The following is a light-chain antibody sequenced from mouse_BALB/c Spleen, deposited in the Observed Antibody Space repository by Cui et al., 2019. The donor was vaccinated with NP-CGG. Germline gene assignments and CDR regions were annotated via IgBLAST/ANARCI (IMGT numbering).Light chain of an antibody. CDR1: IGAVTTSNY. V-gene: IGLV1*01. J-gene: IGLJ1*01. CDR3: ALWYSNHWV. Sequence: QAVVTHESALTTSPGETVTRTCRSSIGAVTTSNYANWVQEKPDHLFTGLIGGTNNRAPGVPARFSGSLIGDEAALTITGAQTEDEAIYFCALWYSNHWVFGGGTKLTVL. CDR2: GTN.